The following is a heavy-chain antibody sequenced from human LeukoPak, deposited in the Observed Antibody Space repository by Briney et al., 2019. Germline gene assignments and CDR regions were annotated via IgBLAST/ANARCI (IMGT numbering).Heavy chain of an antibody. CDR1: GFTFSSYA. J-gene: IGHJ4*02. CDR2: ISGSGGST. D-gene: IGHD7-27*01. CDR3: AKDLTVLGIFDY. Sequence: GGSLRLSCAASGFTFSSYAMSWVRQAPGKGLEWVSAISGSGGSTYYADTVKGRFTISRDNSKNTLYLQMNSLRAEDTAVYYCAKDLTVLGIFDYWGQGTLVTVSS. V-gene: IGHV3-23*01.